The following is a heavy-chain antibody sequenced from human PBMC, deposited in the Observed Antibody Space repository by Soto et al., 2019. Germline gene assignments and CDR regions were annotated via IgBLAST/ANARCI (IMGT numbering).Heavy chain of an antibody. J-gene: IGHJ3*02. Sequence: ASETLSLTCTVSGGSISSSNYYWGWIRQPPGKGLEWIGGIYYSGSTSYNSSLKSRVTISVDTSKNQFSLRLSSVTAADTAVYYCASPTLGAFDIWGLGTLVTVSS. CDR2: IYYSGST. CDR3: ASPTLGAFDI. V-gene: IGHV4-39*01. CDR1: GGSISSSNYY. D-gene: IGHD3-16*01.